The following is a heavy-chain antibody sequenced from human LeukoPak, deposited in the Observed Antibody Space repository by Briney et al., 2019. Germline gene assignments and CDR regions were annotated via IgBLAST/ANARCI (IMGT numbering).Heavy chain of an antibody. J-gene: IGHJ4*02. Sequence: SETLSLTCAVYGGSFSGYYWTWIRQPPGKGLEWIGEINHSGTTHYNPSLKSRVTVSVDTSKSQFSLKLSSLTAADTAVYYCARGARYSLIDFWGKGTLVTVSS. CDR3: ARGARYSLIDF. CDR2: INHSGTT. CDR1: GGSFSGYY. V-gene: IGHV4-34*01. D-gene: IGHD1-26*01.